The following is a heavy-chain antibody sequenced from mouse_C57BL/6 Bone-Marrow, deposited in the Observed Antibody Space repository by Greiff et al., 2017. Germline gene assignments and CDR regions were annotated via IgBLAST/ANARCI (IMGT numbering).Heavy chain of an antibody. CDR1: GYTFTSYW. CDR3: ARYDYYGFAY. CDR2: IDPSDSYT. J-gene: IGHJ3*01. D-gene: IGHD1-1*01. V-gene: IGHV1-59*01. Sequence: VQLKQPGAELVRPGTSVKLSCKASGYTFTSYWMHWVKQRPGQGLEWIGVIDPSDSYTNYNQKFKGKATLTVDTSSSTAYRQRSSLTSEDSAVYYCARYDYYGFAYWGQGTLVTVSA.